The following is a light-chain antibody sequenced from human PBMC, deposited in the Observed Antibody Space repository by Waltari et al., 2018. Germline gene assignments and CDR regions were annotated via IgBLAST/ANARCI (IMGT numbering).Light chain of an antibody. J-gene: IGKJ1*01. CDR1: QSISNW. V-gene: IGKV1-5*03. CDR2: KAS. CDR3: QQYRNLWT. Sequence: DIQMTQSPSTLSASVGDRVTITCRASQSISNWLAWYQQKPGKAPKVLIYKASTLESGGSSRCGGRGSRTEFTLTISSLQPDDFATYYCQQYRNLWTFGQGTKVEIK.